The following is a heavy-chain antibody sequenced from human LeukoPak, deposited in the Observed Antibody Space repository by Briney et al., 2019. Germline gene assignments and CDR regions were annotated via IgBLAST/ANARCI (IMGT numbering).Heavy chain of an antibody. D-gene: IGHD3-22*01. Sequence: PSETLSLTCTVSGGSISSGPYYWGWIRQPPGKGLEWIGNIYYGEDTYYNPSLKSRVTISIDTSKNQFYLKLSSLTAADTAVYYCARRDDSSGYHKIFDYWGPGTLVTVSS. CDR1: GGSISSGPYY. J-gene: IGHJ4*02. CDR3: ARRDDSSGYHKIFDY. CDR2: IYYGEDT. V-gene: IGHV4-39*01.